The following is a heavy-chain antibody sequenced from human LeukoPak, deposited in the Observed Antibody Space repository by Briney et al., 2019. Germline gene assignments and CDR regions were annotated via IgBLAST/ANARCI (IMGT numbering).Heavy chain of an antibody. CDR2: ISDDGSSK. V-gene: IGHV3-30*04. Sequence: PGGSLRLSCVTSGFTFSNHAMHWVRQGPGKGLEWVAVISDDGSSKFYADSVKGRFTIFRDNSKNTLFLQINSLRPEDTAVYYYARVDDLDAFDIWGQGTLVTVSS. CDR1: GFTFSNHA. J-gene: IGHJ3*02. CDR3: ARVDDLDAFDI. D-gene: IGHD2-2*03.